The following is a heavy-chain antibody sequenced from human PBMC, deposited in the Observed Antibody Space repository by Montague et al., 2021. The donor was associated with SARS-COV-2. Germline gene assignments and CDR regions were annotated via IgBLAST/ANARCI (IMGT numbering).Heavy chain of an antibody. CDR2: IWYDGSNK. CDR3: ARDRGPEGIDY. Sequence: SLRLSCAASGFTFSSYGMHWVRQAPGKGLEWVAVIWYDGSNKYYADSVKGRFTISRDNSKNTLYLQMNSLRAEDTAVYYCARDRGPEGIDYWGQGTLVTVSS. CDR1: GFTFSSYG. J-gene: IGHJ4*02. D-gene: IGHD1-14*01. V-gene: IGHV3-33*01.